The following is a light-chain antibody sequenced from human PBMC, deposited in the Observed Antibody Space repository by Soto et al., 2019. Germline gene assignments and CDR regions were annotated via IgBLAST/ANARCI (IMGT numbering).Light chain of an antibody. CDR2: DVT. Sequence: QSALTQPASVSGSPGQSITIFCTGTSSDVGGYDYVSWYQQHPGKAPKLLIYDVTNRPSGVSNRFSGSKSGNTASLTISGLQAEDEADYYCSSYRSSGIPVFGGGTQLTVL. CDR1: SSDVGGYDY. CDR3: SSYRSSGIPV. V-gene: IGLV2-14*01. J-gene: IGLJ7*01.